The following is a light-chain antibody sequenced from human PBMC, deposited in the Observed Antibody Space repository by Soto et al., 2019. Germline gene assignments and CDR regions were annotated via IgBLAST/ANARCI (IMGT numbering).Light chain of an antibody. CDR2: RNN. V-gene: IGLV1-47*01. Sequence: QSVLTQPPSASGTPGQRITISCSGSSSDIGTNYVYWYQQLPGTAPKLLIYRNNQRPSGVPDRFSGSKSGTSASLAISGLRSEDEADYHCAAWDDSLSGVYVFGTGTKLTVL. J-gene: IGLJ1*01. CDR3: AAWDDSLSGVYV. CDR1: SSDIGTNY.